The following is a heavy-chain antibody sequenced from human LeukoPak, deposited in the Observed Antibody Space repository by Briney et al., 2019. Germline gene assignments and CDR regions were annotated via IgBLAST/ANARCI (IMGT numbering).Heavy chain of an antibody. Sequence: TLSLTCTVSGGSISSGDYYWSWIRQPAGKGLEWIGRIYTSGSTNYNPSLKSRVTMSVDTSKNQFSLKLSSVTAADTAVYYCARSRGMFYYDFWKWGQGTLVTVSS. CDR1: GGSISSGDYY. J-gene: IGHJ4*02. CDR3: ARSRGMFYYDFWK. D-gene: IGHD3-3*01. V-gene: IGHV4-61*02. CDR2: IYTSGST.